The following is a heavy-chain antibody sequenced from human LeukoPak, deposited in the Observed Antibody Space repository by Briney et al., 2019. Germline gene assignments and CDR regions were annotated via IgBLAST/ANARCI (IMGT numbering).Heavy chain of an antibody. D-gene: IGHD3-10*01. CDR1: GFTFSNSG. CDR3: AKKWSGDGSYLDC. V-gene: IGHV3-30*18. CDR2: ISYDGNNK. Sequence: EGSLRLSCAASGFTFSNSGMHWVRQAPGKGLEWLAVISYDGNNKQYADSVKGRFTISRDNSKNTLFLQMNSLRAEDTAVYYCAKKWSGDGSYLDCWGQGTQVTVSS. J-gene: IGHJ4*02.